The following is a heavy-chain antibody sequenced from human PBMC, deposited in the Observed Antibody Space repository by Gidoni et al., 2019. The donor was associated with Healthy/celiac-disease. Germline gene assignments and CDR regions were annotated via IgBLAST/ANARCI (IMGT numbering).Heavy chain of an antibody. CDR1: GGSIRSCAYS. CDR2: IYYSGST. V-gene: IGHV4-30-4*01. J-gene: IGHJ3*02. CDR3: ARGRGGLRYFDWLPSDAFDI. Sequence: QAQLQASGPGLVKPSQTLSLTCPVSGGSIRSCAYSWSWIRQPPGKGLGWIGYIYYSGSTYYNPSLKSRVTISVDTSKNQFSLKLSSVTAADTAVYYCARGRGGLRYFDWLPSDAFDIWGQGTMVTVSS. D-gene: IGHD3-9*01.